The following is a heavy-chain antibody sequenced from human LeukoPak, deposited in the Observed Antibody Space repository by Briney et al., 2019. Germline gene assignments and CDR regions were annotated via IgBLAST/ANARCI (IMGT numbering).Heavy chain of an antibody. J-gene: IGHJ4*02. CDR2: ISAYNGNT. V-gene: IGHV1-18*01. CDR3: ARDHLAKNYYDSSGFQPFDY. CDR1: GGTVSRYP. Sequence: ASVKVSCKASGGTVSRYPISWVRQAPGQGLEWMGWISAYNGNTNYAQKLQGRVTMTTDTSTSTAYMELRSLRSDDTAVYYCARDHLAKNYYDSSGFQPFDYWGQGTLVTVSS. D-gene: IGHD3-22*01.